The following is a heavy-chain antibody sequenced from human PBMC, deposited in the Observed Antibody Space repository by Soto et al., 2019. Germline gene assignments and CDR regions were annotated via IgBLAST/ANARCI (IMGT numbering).Heavy chain of an antibody. D-gene: IGHD1-1*01. Sequence: QVQLQQWGAGLLKPSETLALTCAVDGGSVSGYYWRWIRQPPWQGLEWIGEIKHSGSTTYNPSIKSRVTISVDTSKNQFSLRLSSVAAADTAVYYCARGETGTGTCDPWGQGTLVTVSS. J-gene: IGHJ5*02. CDR3: ARGETGTGTCDP. CDR1: GGSVSGYY. CDR2: IKHSGST. V-gene: IGHV4-34*01.